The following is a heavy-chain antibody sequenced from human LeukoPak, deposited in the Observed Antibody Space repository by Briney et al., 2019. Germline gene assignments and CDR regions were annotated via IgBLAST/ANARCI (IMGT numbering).Heavy chain of an antibody. D-gene: IGHD3-9*01. J-gene: IGHJ4*02. CDR3: ARARWYYDILTATD. CDR1: GYTFTSYG. V-gene: IGHV1-18*01. CDR2: ISAYNGNT. Sequence: ASVKVSCKASGYTFTSYGISWVRQAPGQGLEWMGWISAYNGNTNYAQKLQGRVTMTTDTSTSTAYMELRSLRSDDTAVYYCARARWYYDILTATDRGQGTLVTVSS.